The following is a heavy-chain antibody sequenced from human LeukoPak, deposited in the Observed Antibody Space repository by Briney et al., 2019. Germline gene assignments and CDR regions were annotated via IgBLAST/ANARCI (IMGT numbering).Heavy chain of an antibody. CDR1: GGSISSYY. CDR2: IYYSGST. D-gene: IGHD2-2*01. J-gene: IGHJ6*02. V-gene: IGHV4-59*08. CDR3: ARQDSTHYYYYGMDV. Sequence: SETLSLTCTVSGGSISSYYWSWIRQPPGKGLDWIGYIYYSGSTNYNPSLKSRVTISVDTSKCQFSLKLSSVTAADTAVYYCARQDSTHYYYYGMDVWGQGTTVTVSS.